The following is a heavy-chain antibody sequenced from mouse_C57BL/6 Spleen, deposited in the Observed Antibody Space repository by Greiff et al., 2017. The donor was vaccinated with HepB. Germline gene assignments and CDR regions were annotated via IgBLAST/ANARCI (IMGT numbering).Heavy chain of an antibody. J-gene: IGHJ2*01. V-gene: IGHV5-16*01. CDR1: GFTFSDYY. Sequence: EVKLMESEGGLVQPGSSMKLSCTASGFTFSDYYMAWVRQVPGKCLEWVANINYDGSSTYYLDSLKSRFIISRDNAKNILYLQMSSLKSEDTATYYCARVDVDYGGSYFDYWGQGTTLTVSS. D-gene: IGHD2-4*01. CDR3: ARVDVDYGGSYFDY. CDR2: INYDGSST.